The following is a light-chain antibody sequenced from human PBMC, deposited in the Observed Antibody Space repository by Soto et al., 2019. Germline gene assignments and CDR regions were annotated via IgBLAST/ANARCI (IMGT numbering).Light chain of an antibody. CDR2: AAS. V-gene: IGKV1-27*01. CDR1: QDISNY. Sequence: DIQMTQSPSSLSATVGDRVTITCRASQDISNYLAWHQQKPGKVPKLLIYAASTLQPGVPSLFSGSGSGTDFTLTISSLQPEDVATYYCQKYNGAPPETFGPGTKVAIK. J-gene: IGKJ3*01. CDR3: QKYNGAPPET.